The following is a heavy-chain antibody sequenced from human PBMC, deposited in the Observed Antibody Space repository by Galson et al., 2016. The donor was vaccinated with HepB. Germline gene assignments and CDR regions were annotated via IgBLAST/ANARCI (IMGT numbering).Heavy chain of an antibody. J-gene: IGHJ3*01. CDR3: ARDRGYCTGGNCYRFFDF. Sequence: SLRLSCAASGFSFNIFSVSWVRQAPGKGLEWISYSDTTSTTTYYAESVRGRFTTSRDNAKRLVHLQLNSLRVDDTAVYYCARDRGYCTGGNCYRFFDFWGQGIMVTVSP. CDR1: GFSFNIFS. V-gene: IGHV3-48*01. CDR2: SDTTSTTT. D-gene: IGHD2-15*01.